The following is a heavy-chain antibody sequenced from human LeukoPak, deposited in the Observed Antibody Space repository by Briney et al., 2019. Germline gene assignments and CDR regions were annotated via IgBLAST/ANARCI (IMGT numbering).Heavy chain of an antibody. J-gene: IGHJ4*02. Sequence: GGSLRLSCVASGFTFSYAAMNWVRQAPGKGLQSVSLISASGGNTYYADSVKGRFTISRDNSKNTLYLQMNSLRADDTAVYYCAKDIQCAYWGRGTLVVVSS. D-gene: IGHD2-21*01. V-gene: IGHV3-23*01. CDR3: AKDIQCAY. CDR1: GFTFSYAA. CDR2: ISASGGNT.